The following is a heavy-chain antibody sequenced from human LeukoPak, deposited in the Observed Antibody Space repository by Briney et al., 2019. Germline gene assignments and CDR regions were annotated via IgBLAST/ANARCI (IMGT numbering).Heavy chain of an antibody. J-gene: IGHJ6*02. D-gene: IGHD3-10*01. V-gene: IGHV3-53*01. CDR2: IYSGGST. CDR3: ARALSGRYGMDV. CDR1: GFTVSSNY. Sequence: PGGSLRLSCAASGFTVSSNYMSWVRQAPGKGLEWVSVIYSGGSTYYADSVKGRFTISRDNSKNTLYLQMNSLRAEDTAVYYCARALSGRYGMDVWGQGTTVTVSS.